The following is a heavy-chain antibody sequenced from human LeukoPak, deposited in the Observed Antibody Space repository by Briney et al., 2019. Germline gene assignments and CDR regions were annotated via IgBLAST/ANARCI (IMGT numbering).Heavy chain of an antibody. CDR1: GGTFSSYA. D-gene: IGHD3-9*01. CDR3: ASVFPYFDRSSPQYYFDY. J-gene: IGHJ4*02. V-gene: IGHV1-69*05. Sequence: ASVKVSCKASGGTFSSYAISWVRQAPGQGLEWMGRIIPIFGTANYAQKFQGRVTITTDESTSTAYMELSSLRSEDTAVYYCASVFPYFDRSSPQYYFDYWGQRTLVTVSS. CDR2: IIPIFGTA.